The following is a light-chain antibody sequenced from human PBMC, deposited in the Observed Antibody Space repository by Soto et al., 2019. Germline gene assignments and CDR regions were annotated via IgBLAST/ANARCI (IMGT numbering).Light chain of an antibody. V-gene: IGKV1-5*01. CDR3: QHYEAFSGT. CDR1: QSIRNW. J-gene: IGKJ1*01. Sequence: DIQMTQSPSTLSASVGDRVTITCRASQSIRNWLAWYQHKPGTAPTLLIYGASSLESGVPSRFSGSGSGTEFTLTISSLQPDDFATYYCQHYEAFSGTFGQGTKVDIK. CDR2: GAS.